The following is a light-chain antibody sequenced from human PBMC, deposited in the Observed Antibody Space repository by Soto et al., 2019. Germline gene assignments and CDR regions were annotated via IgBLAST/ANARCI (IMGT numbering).Light chain of an antibody. V-gene: IGKV1-5*03. CDR3: LQYNAYPHT. CDR2: KAS. J-gene: IGKJ2*01. Sequence: DIPMTQSPSTLSASVGDRVTITCRASETINGWLAWYQQKPGKAPNVLIYKASNLESGVPSRFSGSGSGTDYTLIISSLQPDDFATYYCLQYNAYPHTFGQGTKLEIK. CDR1: ETINGW.